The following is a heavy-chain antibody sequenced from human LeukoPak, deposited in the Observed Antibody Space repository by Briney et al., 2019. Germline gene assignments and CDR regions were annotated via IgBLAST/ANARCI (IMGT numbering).Heavy chain of an antibody. CDR2: INPDGSTI. V-gene: IGHV3-7*01. CDR1: GFTFSTSW. J-gene: IGHJ3*02. D-gene: IGHD3-22*01. CDR3: ARDSGYNAFDI. Sequence: GSLRLSCAASGFTFSTSWMTWVRQAPGKGLDWLGNINPDGSTINYVDSVKGRFTFSRDNAKNSLYLQMNSLRAEDTAVFYCARDSGYNAFDIWGQGTMVTVSS.